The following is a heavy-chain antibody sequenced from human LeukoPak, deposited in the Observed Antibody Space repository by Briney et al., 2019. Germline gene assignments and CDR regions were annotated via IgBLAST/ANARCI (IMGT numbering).Heavy chain of an antibody. CDR1: GYTFTSYG. Sequence: ASVKVSCKASGYTFTSYGISWVRQAPGQGLEWMGWISAYNGNTNYAQKFQGRVTITADKSTSTAYMELSSLRSEDTAVYYCARDLGRRITMVRGVPPATGMDVWGQGTTVTVSS. J-gene: IGHJ6*02. CDR2: ISAYNGNT. D-gene: IGHD3-10*01. V-gene: IGHV1-18*01. CDR3: ARDLGRRITMVRGVPPATGMDV.